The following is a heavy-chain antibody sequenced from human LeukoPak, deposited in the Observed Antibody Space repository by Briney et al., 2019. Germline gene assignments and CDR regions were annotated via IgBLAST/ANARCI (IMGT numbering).Heavy chain of an antibody. J-gene: IGHJ6*02. CDR2: IESDGTRT. CDR3: VRGGHRLDIETSHYYYGLDV. CDR1: GISQSEYW. Sequence: GGSRRLRWASSGISQSEYWGYWGRLGKGKGLVHVSRIESDGTRTTYADSVKGRFTISRDNAKNTMYLQMNSLRAEDTAVYYCVRGGHRLDIETSHYYYGLDVWGQGTTVTVSS. V-gene: IGHV3-74*03. D-gene: IGHD2-2*03.